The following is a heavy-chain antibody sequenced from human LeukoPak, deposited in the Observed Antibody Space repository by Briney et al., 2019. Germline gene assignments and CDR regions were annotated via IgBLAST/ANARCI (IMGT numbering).Heavy chain of an antibody. D-gene: IGHD6-19*01. J-gene: IGHJ3*02. CDR2: ISAYNGNT. CDR3: AKDASSGWYLRAFDI. CDR1: GYTFTSYG. Sequence: ASVKVSCKASGYTFTSYGISWVRQAPGQGLEWMGWISAYNGNTNYAQKLQGRVTMTTDTSTSTAYMELRSLRAEDTAVYYCAKDASSGWYLRAFDIWGQGTMVTVSS. V-gene: IGHV1-18*01.